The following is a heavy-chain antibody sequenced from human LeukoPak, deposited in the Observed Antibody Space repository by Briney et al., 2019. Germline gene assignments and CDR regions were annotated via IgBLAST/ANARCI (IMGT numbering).Heavy chain of an antibody. D-gene: IGHD2-15*01. J-gene: IGHJ3*02. Sequence: TSETLSLTCTVSGGSISSGDYYWSWIRQPPGKGLEWIGYIYYSGSAYYSPSLKSRVTISLDTSNNELSLRLSSVTAADTAIYYCARQNIVVVVAATPGAFDIWGQGTLVTVSS. V-gene: IGHV4-30-4*08. CDR1: GGSISSGDYY. CDR3: ARQNIVVVVAATPGAFDI. CDR2: IYYSGSA.